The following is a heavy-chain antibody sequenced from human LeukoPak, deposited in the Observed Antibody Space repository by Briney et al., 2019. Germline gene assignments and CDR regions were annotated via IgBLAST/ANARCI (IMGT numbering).Heavy chain of an antibody. V-gene: IGHV1-46*01. D-gene: IGHD2-2*01. Sequence: ASVKVSCKASGYTFTSHYMHWVRQAPGQGLEWMGLINPSGSSTLYAQKFQGRVTMTRDMSTTTDYMELSSLRSDDTAVYYCGSGREYCSRTSCWGYFMDVWGKGTTVTISS. CDR1: GYTFTSHY. CDR3: GSGREYCSRTSCWGYFMDV. CDR2: INPSGSST. J-gene: IGHJ6*03.